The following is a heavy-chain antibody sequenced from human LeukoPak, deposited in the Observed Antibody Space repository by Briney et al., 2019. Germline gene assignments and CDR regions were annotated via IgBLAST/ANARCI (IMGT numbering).Heavy chain of an antibody. D-gene: IGHD6-19*01. J-gene: IGHJ3*02. CDR3: ATRIAVAGIRSAFDI. CDR1: GFTFSSYA. V-gene: IGHV3-23*01. Sequence: GGSLRLPCAASGFTFSSYAMSWVRQAPGKGLEWVSAISGSGGSTYCADSVKGRFTISRDNSKNTLYLQMNSLRAEDTAVYYCATRIAVAGIRSAFDIWGQGTMVTVSS. CDR2: ISGSGGST.